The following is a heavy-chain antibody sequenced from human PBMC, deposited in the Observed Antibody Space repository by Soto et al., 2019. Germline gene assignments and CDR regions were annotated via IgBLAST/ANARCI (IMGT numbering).Heavy chain of an antibody. V-gene: IGHV4-59*08. CDR3: ARQSCSGGSCYSFFSMSLREPFDS. D-gene: IGHD2-15*01. CDR2: IYYSGIT. J-gene: IGHJ4*02. Sequence: QVHLQESGPGLVKPSETLSLTCTVSGSSISTYYWTWIRQPPGKGLEWIGYIYYSGITNCNPSLKRRVTISLDASTNQLSLKLRSVTAADTAVYYCARQSCSGGSCYSFFSMSLREPFDSWGQGTLVTVSS. CDR1: GSSISTYY.